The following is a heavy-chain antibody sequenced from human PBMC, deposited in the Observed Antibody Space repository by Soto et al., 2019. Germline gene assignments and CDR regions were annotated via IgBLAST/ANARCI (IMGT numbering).Heavy chain of an antibody. CDR2: ISYDGSNK. D-gene: IGHD3-22*01. CDR3: AKDQDDISGYYQECPDY. CDR1: GFTFSSYG. V-gene: IGHV3-30*18. Sequence: QVQLVESGGGVVQPGRSLRLSCAASGFTFSSYGLHWVRQAPGTGLEWVAVISYDGSNKYYADSVKGRFTISRDNSKNTLYLQMNSLRAEDTAVYYCAKDQDDISGYYQECPDYWGQGTLVTVSS. J-gene: IGHJ4*02.